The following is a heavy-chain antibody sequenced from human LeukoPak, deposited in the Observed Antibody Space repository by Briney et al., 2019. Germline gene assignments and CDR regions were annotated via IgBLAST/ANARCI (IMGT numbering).Heavy chain of an antibody. Sequence: ASVKVSCKSSGFTFALYGVSWVRQAPGQGLEWMGWIHIYRGNTNYTQKFQGRVTMTTDTSTSTVYMEVRGLRSDDTAMYYCARDVGITVADSFDPWGQGTLVTVSS. CDR1: GFTFALYG. CDR3: ARDVGITVADSFDP. V-gene: IGHV1-18*01. CDR2: IHIYRGNT. J-gene: IGHJ5*02. D-gene: IGHD6-13*01.